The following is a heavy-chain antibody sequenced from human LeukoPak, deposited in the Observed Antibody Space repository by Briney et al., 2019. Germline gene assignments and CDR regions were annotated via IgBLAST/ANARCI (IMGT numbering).Heavy chain of an antibody. V-gene: IGHV4-4*07. CDR1: GGSISSYY. Sequence: SETLSLTCTVSGGSISSYYWSWIRQPAGKGPEWIGRIYTSGSTNYNPSLKSRVTMSVDTSKNQFSLKLSSVTAADTAVYYCAREALGVVVPAAPFDYWGQGTLVTVSS. J-gene: IGHJ4*02. CDR3: AREALGVVVPAAPFDY. CDR2: IYTSGST. D-gene: IGHD2-2*01.